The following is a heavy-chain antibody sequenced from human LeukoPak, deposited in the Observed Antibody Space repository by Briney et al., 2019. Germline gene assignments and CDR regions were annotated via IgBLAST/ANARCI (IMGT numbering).Heavy chain of an antibody. CDR2: INPKSGDT. CDR3: AREVPAAGQKDFDY. J-gene: IGHJ4*02. CDR1: GYTFIDYY. D-gene: IGHD6-13*01. Sequence: ASVRVSCKASGYTFIDYYVHWVRQAPGQRLEWMGCINPKSGDTDYAQRFQGRVSMTRDTPSNTAYMELSRLALDDTAVYYCAREVPAAGQKDFDYWGQGTLATVSS. V-gene: IGHV1-2*02.